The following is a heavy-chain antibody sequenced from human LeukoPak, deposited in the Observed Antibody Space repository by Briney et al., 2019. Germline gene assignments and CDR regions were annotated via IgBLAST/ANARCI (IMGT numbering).Heavy chain of an antibody. J-gene: IGHJ4*02. Sequence: SETLSLTCTVSGGSISSYYWSWVRQPAGKGLEWIGRIYNGGSTNYNPSVKSRITMSIEKSKNKFSLKLKNVNTEDPGVFYCAGGGLGANPFDYGGQGTLVTVS. V-gene: IGHV4-4*07. D-gene: IGHD1-26*01. CDR1: GGSISSYY. CDR2: IYNGGST. CDR3: AGGGLGANPFDY.